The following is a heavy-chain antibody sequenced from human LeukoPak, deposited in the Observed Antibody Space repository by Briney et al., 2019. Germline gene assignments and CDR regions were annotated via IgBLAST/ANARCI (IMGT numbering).Heavy chain of an antibody. J-gene: IGHJ5*02. Sequence: GASVKVSCKASGYTFNNHGITWVRQAPGQGLEWMGWISVYNGNTNYAQKLQGRLTMTTDTSTSTAYMELRSLRSDDTAVYYCARDDYGDSKGRFDPWGQGTLVTVSS. CDR1: GYTFNNHG. CDR3: ARDDYGDSKGRFDP. CDR2: ISVYNGNT. V-gene: IGHV1-18*01. D-gene: IGHD4-17*01.